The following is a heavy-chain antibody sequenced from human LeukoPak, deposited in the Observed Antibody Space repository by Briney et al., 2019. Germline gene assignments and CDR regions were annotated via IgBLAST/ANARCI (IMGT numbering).Heavy chain of an antibody. D-gene: IGHD3-3*01. Sequence: PGGSLTLSCAVSGVSFSDYAMNWVRLAPGTGLQWVSSISGRGGSTYYAASVKGRFSISRDNSKNTLSLQMNSLRAEDTALYYCVKGGQRYDFWRFDYWGQGTVVTVSS. CDR3: VKGGQRYDFWRFDY. CDR2: ISGRGGST. V-gene: IGHV3-23*01. J-gene: IGHJ4*02. CDR1: GVSFSDYA.